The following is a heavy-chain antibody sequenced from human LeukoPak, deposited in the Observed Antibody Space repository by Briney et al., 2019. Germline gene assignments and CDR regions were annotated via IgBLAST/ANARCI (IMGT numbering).Heavy chain of an antibody. Sequence: GGSLRLSCAASGFTFSSYAMSWVRQAPGKGLEWVSAISGSGGSTYYADSVKGRFTISRDNSKTTLYLQMTRLRAEDTAVYYCAKDRISSSVPYTWFDPWGQGTLVTVS. CDR2: ISGSGGST. J-gene: IGHJ5*02. V-gene: IGHV3-23*01. CDR3: AKDRISSSVPYTWFDP. CDR1: GFTFSSYA. D-gene: IGHD6-6*01.